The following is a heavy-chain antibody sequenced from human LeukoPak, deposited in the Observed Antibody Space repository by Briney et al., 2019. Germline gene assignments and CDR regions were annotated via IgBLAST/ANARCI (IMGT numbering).Heavy chain of an antibody. Sequence: ASVRVSCKASGYTFTSYGISWVRQAPGQGLEWMGWISAYNGNTNYAQKLQGRVTITTDTSTSTAYMELRSLRSDDTAVYYCARDPGEVVVPAAKSGYYYYMDVWGKGTTVTVSS. D-gene: IGHD2-2*01. CDR2: ISAYNGNT. CDR3: ARDPGEVVVPAAKSGYYYYMDV. V-gene: IGHV1-18*01. CDR1: GYTFTSYG. J-gene: IGHJ6*03.